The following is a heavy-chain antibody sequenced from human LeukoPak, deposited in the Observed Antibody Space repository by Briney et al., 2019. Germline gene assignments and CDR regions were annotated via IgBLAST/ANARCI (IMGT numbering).Heavy chain of an antibody. Sequence: GGSLRLSCAASGFTFSSYAMSWVRQAPGKGLEWVSAISGSGGSTYYADSVKGRFTISRDNSKNTLYLQMNSLGAEDTAVYYCAKSFWPYYYGSGSSRPDAFDIWGQGTMVTVSS. CDR2: ISGSGGST. CDR1: GFTFSSYA. D-gene: IGHD3-10*01. CDR3: AKSFWPYYYGSGSSRPDAFDI. V-gene: IGHV3-23*01. J-gene: IGHJ3*02.